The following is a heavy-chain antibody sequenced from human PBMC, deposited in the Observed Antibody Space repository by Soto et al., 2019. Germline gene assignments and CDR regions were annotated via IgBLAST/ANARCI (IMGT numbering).Heavy chain of an antibody. CDR2: IYSGGST. J-gene: IGHJ6*02. CDR3: ARDQSIRFGGVIDPSLGMDV. Sequence: EVQLVETGGGLIQPGGSLRLSCAASGFTVSSNYMSWVRQAPGKGLEWVSVIYSGGSTYYADSVKGRFTISRDNSKNTLYLQMNSLRGDDTAVYYCARDQSIRFGGVIDPSLGMDVWGQGTTVTVSS. D-gene: IGHD3-16*02. V-gene: IGHV3-53*02. CDR1: GFTVSSNY.